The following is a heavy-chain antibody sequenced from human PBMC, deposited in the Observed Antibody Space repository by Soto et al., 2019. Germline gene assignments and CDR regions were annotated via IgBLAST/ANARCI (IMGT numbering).Heavy chain of an antibody. D-gene: IGHD2-15*01. V-gene: IGHV1-69*13. CDR2: IIPIFGTA. CDR1: GGTFSSYA. CDR3: ASEAGGGKGTLVNY. Sequence: SVKVSCKASGGTFSSYAISWVRQAPGQGLEWMGGIIPIFGTANYAQKFQGGVTITADESTSTAYMELSSLRSEDTAVYYCASEAGGGKGTLVNYWGQGTLVTVSS. J-gene: IGHJ4*02.